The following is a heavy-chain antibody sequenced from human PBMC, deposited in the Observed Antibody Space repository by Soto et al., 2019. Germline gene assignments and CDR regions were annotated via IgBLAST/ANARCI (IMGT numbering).Heavy chain of an antibody. CDR3: ATISDRGIAAALDS. CDR2: ISGSGGKT. D-gene: IGHD6-13*01. Sequence: EVQLLESGGGLVRPGGSLRLSCVASTFTFTDYAMSWVRQAPGEGLEWVSGISGSGGKTYYAESVKGRFSISRDNSKNTLYLHLNNLRVEDTAIYYCATISDRGIAAALDSWGQGTLVTVSS. V-gene: IGHV3-23*01. CDR1: TFTFTDYA. J-gene: IGHJ4*02.